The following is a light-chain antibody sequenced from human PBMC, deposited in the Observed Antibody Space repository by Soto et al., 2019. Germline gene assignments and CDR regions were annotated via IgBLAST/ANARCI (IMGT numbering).Light chain of an antibody. V-gene: IGKV2-28*01. J-gene: IGKJ1*01. CDR2: LGS. Sequence: DSVLTQSPLSLPVTPGEPASISCRSSQSLLHSNGNICLDWYLQKPGQSPQLRIYLGSIRASGVPDRFSGSGSGTDFTLKITSVEAEDVGFYYCMQAIHAPRTFGLGTKVEI. CDR3: MQAIHAPRT. CDR1: QSLLHSNGNIC.